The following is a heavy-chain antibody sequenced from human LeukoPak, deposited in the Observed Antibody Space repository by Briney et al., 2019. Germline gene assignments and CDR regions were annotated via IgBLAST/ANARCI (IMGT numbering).Heavy chain of an antibody. Sequence: GGSLRLSCVASGFNFYSFTMNWVRQAPGKGLEWVSYISTGGGTIYYRDSVRGRFTISRDNAKNTLYLQMNNLTAEDTAVYYCATTTSSGWVPFDYWGQGTLVAVSS. D-gene: IGHD6-25*01. CDR2: ISTGGGTI. J-gene: IGHJ4*02. CDR1: GFNFYSFT. CDR3: ATTTSSGWVPFDY. V-gene: IGHV3-48*01.